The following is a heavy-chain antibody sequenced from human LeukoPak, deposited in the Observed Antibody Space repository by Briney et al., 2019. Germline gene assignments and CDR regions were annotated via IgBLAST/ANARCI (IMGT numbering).Heavy chain of an antibody. CDR3: ARGGGPRRGPNFDY. Sequence: TSSETLSLTCTVSGGSISSYYWSWIRQPPGKGLEWIGYIYYSGSTNYNPSLKRRVTISVDTSKNQFSLKLSSVTAADTAVYYCARGGGPRRGPNFDYWGQGTLVTVSS. D-gene: IGHD3-16*01. CDR1: GGSISSYY. V-gene: IGHV4-59*01. J-gene: IGHJ4*02. CDR2: IYYSGST.